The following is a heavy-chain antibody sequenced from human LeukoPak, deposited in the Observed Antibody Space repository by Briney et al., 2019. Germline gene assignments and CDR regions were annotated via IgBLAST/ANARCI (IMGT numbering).Heavy chain of an antibody. CDR2: ISSSSSTI. V-gene: IGHV3-48*01. J-gene: IGHJ3*02. CDR3: ARDLYNEQLERHDAFDI. D-gene: IGHD1-1*01. CDR1: GFTFSSYS. Sequence: PGGSLRLSCAASGFTFSSYSMNWVRQAPGKGLEWVSYISSSSSTIYYADSVKGRFTISRDNAKNSLYLQMNSLRAEDTALYYCARDLYNEQLERHDAFDIWGQGTIVTVSS.